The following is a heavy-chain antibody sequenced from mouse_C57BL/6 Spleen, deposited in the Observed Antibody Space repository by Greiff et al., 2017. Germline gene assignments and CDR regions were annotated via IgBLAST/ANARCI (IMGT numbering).Heavy chain of an antibody. V-gene: IGHV1-19*01. D-gene: IGHD3-3*01. CDR1: GYTFTDYS. CDR2: INPYNGGT. CDR3: AREMGWGREDYLDY. Sequence: EVQLKESGPVLVKPGASVKMSCKASGYTFTDYSMNWVKQSHGKSLEWIGVINPYNGGTSYNKKFKGKATLTVDKSSSTAYMELNSLTSEDSAVYYCAREMGWGREDYLDYWGKGTTLTVSS. J-gene: IGHJ2*01.